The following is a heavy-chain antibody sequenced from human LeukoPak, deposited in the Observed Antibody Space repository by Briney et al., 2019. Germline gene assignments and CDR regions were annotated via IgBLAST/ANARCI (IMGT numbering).Heavy chain of an antibody. CDR1: GFTFNRYA. J-gene: IGHJ2*01. Sequence: GGSLRLSCAASGFTFNRYAMTWVRQAPGKGLEWVSTLSPSGTTTYYADSVKGRFTMSRDNSKNTVDLQMDSLIAEDTATYYCAKDDSGWNYAWHLGLWGRGTQVTVSS. V-gene: IGHV3-23*01. CDR3: AKDDSGWNYAWHLGL. CDR2: LSPSGTTT. D-gene: IGHD1-7*01.